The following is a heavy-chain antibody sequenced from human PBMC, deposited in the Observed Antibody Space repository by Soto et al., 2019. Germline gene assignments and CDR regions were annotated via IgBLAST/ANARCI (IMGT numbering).Heavy chain of an antibody. J-gene: IGHJ4*02. CDR2: ASYTGAT. CDR3: ARRVHAGGRFYYVDY. Sequence: QLQLQESGPGLVKPSETLSLTCSVSGASVSSDTYLWGWIRQAPGKGLEWIGSASYTGATSLTPSLMSLVTISVDTSKNQFSLPLSSLTAADTSVYYCARRVHAGGRFYYVDYCGQGILVTVSS. V-gene: IGHV4-39*01. D-gene: IGHD2-8*02. CDR1: GASVSSDTYL.